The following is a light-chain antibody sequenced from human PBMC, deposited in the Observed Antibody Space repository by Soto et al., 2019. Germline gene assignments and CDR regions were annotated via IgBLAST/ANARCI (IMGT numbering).Light chain of an antibody. V-gene: IGKV1-9*01. CDR1: QGIGSD. CDR3: QKLNAYPPWT. J-gene: IGKJ1*01. Sequence: QLTQSPSSLSASVGDRVTITCRASQGIGSDLAWYQQKPGRAPKLLIFGASTLQSGVPSRFSGSGSGTDFTLTVSSLQPEDFATYFCQKLNAYPPWTFGQGTKAAIK. CDR2: GAS.